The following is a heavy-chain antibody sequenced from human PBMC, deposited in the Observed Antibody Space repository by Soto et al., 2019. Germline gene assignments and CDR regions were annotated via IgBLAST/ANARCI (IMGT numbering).Heavy chain of an antibody. J-gene: IGHJ6*01. CDR1: DGSVSSGIYY. V-gene: IGHV4-61*01. CDR3: ARDQNIGYFDWLGTLSGYYYGTDF. CDR2: FHFSGSI. Sequence: SETLSLTCSVSDGSVSSGIYYWSWIRQPPGKGLEWIGYFHFSGSIHYNPSLKSRVTISVDTSKDQLSLNLSSVTAADTAVYYCARDQNIGYFDWLGTLSGYYYGTDFWGQGTVVTVSS. D-gene: IGHD3-9*01.